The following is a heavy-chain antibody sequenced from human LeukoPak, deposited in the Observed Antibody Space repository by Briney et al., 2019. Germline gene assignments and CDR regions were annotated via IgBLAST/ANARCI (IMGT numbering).Heavy chain of an antibody. D-gene: IGHD3-10*01. CDR3: ARGVTMVRGVIINY. V-gene: IGHV1-8*01. CDR2: MNTNSGNT. Sequence: ASVKVSCKASGYTFTSYDINWVRQATGQGLEWMGWMNTNSGNTGYAQKFQGRVTMTRNTSISTAYMELSSLRSEDTAVYYCARGVTMVRGVIINYWGQGTLVTVSS. CDR1: GYTFTSYD. J-gene: IGHJ4*02.